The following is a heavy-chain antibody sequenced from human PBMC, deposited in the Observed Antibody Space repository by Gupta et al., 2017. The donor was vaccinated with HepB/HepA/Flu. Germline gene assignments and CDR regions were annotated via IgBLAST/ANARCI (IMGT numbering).Heavy chain of an antibody. V-gene: IGHV4-31*03. CDR1: GCSISSGGYY. CDR3: ARDRSYGELDY. CDR2: IYYSGST. D-gene: IGHD5-18*01. J-gene: IGHJ4*02. Sequence: QVQLQDSGPGLVTPSPTLSLTCTVSGCSISSGGYYWSWIRQHPGKGLEWIGYIYYSGSTYYNPSLKSRVTISVDTSKNQFSLKLSSVTAADTAVYYCARDRSYGELDYWGQGTLVTGSS.